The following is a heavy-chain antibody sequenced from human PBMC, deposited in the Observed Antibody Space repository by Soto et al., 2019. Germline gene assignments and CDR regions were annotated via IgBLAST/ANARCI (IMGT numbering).Heavy chain of an antibody. J-gene: IGHJ5*02. CDR1: GGSISRGAYY. D-gene: IGHD5-18*01. Sequence: SETLSLTCTVSGGSISRGAYYWSWIRQLPGKGLEWIGYVYHTGNTDYNPSLKSRVSISVDTSKNQFSMDLRYVTAADTAVNYCAVDTTIEGPNWFDPWGQGTLVTAPQ. CDR2: VYHTGNT. V-gene: IGHV4-31*03. CDR3: AVDTTIEGPNWFDP.